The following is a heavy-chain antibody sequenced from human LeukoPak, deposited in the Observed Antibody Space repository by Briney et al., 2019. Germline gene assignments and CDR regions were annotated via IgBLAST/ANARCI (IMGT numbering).Heavy chain of an antibody. J-gene: IGHJ4*02. CDR1: GFSFSNYW. CDR3: ARDPRDDHNSLDY. CDR2: IKEDGSAR. V-gene: IGHV3-7*03. Sequence: LTGGSLRLSCAASGFSFSNYWMSWVRQSPEKGLEWVANIKEDGSARYYVDSVKGRFTISRDNPKNSLYLQMGSLRADDTAMYYCARDPRDDHNSLDYWGQGTQDTVSS. D-gene: IGHD5-24*01.